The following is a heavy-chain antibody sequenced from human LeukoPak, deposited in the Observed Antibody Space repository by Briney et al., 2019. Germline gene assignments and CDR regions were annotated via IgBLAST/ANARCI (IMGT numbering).Heavy chain of an antibody. Sequence: SETLSLTCSVSGVSITSNYWTWIRQPAGRGLEWIGRVSTRGNTNYNPSLKSRVTMSVDTPKNLFSLKLTSVTAADTAVYYCARSPGLADIDFWGQGTLVIVSS. CDR2: VSTRGNT. V-gene: IGHV4-4*07. CDR3: ARSPGLADIDF. CDR1: GVSITSNY. J-gene: IGHJ4*02. D-gene: IGHD2-21*01.